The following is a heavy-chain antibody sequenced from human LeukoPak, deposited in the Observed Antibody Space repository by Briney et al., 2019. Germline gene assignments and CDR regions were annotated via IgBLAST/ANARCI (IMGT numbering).Heavy chain of an antibody. CDR2: ISSSSSYI. Sequence: GGSLRLSCAASGFTFSSYEMNWVRQAPGKGLEWVSSISSSSSYIYYADSVKGRFTISRDNAKNSLYLQMNSLRAEDTAVYYCARGGDSSSWYSRKILDYWGQGTLVTVSS. V-gene: IGHV3-21*01. D-gene: IGHD6-13*01. CDR3: ARGGDSSSWYSRKILDY. J-gene: IGHJ4*02. CDR1: GFTFSSYE.